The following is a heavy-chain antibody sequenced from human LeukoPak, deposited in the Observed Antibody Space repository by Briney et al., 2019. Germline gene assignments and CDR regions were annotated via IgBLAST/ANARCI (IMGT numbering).Heavy chain of an antibody. CDR3: ARGRSSGADNWFDP. J-gene: IGHJ5*02. D-gene: IGHD6-19*01. CDR1: GGTFSSYA. Sequence: SVKVSCKASGGTFSSYAISWVRQAPGQGLEWMGGIIPIFGTANYAQKFQGRVTITADESTSTAYMELSSLRSEDTAVYYCARGRSSGADNWFDPWGQGTLVTVSS. V-gene: IGHV1-69*01. CDR2: IIPIFGTA.